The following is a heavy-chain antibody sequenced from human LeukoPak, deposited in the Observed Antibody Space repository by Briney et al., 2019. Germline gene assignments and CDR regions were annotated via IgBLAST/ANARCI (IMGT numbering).Heavy chain of an antibody. CDR1: GFTFSSYS. CDR2: ISSSSSYI. V-gene: IGHV3-21*01. Sequence: GGSLRLSCAASGFTFSSYSMNWVRQAPGKGLEWVSSISSSSSYIYYADSVKGRFTISRDNAKNSLYLQMNSLRAEDTAVCYCARGGRKSYYFDYWGQGTLVTVSS. J-gene: IGHJ4*02. CDR3: ARGGRKSYYFDY. D-gene: IGHD3-16*01.